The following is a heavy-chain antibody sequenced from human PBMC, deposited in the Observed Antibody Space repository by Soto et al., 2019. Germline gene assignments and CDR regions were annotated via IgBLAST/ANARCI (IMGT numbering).Heavy chain of an antibody. D-gene: IGHD2-15*01. CDR1: GGTFSCYA. CDR2: IIPIFGTA. V-gene: IGHV1-69*13. Sequence: GASVKVSCKASGGTFSCYAISWVRQAPGQGLEWMGGIIPIFGTANYAQKFQGRVTITADESTSTAYMELSSLRSEDTAVYYCASRKWAVVVVTVDYWGQGTLVTVSS. CDR3: ASRKWAVVVVTVDY. J-gene: IGHJ4*02.